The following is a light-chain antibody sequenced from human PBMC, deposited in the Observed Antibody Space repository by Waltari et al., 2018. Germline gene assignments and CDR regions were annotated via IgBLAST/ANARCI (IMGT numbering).Light chain of an antibody. Sequence: DIQMTQSPSSLSASVGDRVTITCRASQSISSYLNWYQQKPGKAPKLLIYAASSLQSGVPSRFRDSGSGTDFTLTISSLQPEDFATYYCQQSYSTRLTFGGGTKVEIK. V-gene: IGKV1-39*01. CDR1: QSISSY. CDR2: AAS. CDR3: QQSYSTRLT. J-gene: IGKJ4*01.